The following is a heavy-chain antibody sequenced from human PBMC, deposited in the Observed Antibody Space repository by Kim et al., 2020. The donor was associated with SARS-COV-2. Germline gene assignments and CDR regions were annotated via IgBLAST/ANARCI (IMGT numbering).Heavy chain of an antibody. V-gene: IGHV4-34*01. D-gene: IGHD6-19*01. CDR2: ST. Sequence: STNYNPSLKSRVTISVDPSKNQFSLKLSSVTAADTAVYYCAREAVKGLDYWGQGTLVTVSS. J-gene: IGHJ4*02. CDR3: AREAVKGLDY.